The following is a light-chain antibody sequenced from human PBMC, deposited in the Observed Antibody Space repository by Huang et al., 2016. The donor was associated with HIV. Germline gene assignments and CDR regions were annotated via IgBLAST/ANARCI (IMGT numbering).Light chain of an antibody. V-gene: IGKV3-15*01. CDR1: QSIARN. CDR3: QQYDDWPRT. J-gene: IGKJ1*01. CDR2: GAS. Sequence: IVMTQSPGTLSVSPGERATLSCRASQSIARNLAWYQQKPGQPPRLLIHGASTRATGIPVRCCGSGSGTDFTLTISSLQSGDFAVYYCQQYDDWPRTFGQGTKVDIK.